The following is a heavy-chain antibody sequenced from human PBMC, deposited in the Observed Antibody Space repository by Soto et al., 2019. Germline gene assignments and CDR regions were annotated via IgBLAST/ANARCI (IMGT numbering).Heavy chain of an antibody. V-gene: IGHV4-59*01. CDR2: IYYSGST. CDR3: AGRDGYNYYFDY. J-gene: IGHJ4*02. CDR1: GGSISSYY. Sequence: QVQLQESGPGLVKPSETLSLTCTVSGGSISSYYWSWIRQPPGKGLEWIGYIYYSGSTNYNHSLKSRVTISVDTSKNQFSLKLSSVTAADTAVYYCAGRDGYNYYFDYWGQGTLVTVSS. D-gene: IGHD5-12*01.